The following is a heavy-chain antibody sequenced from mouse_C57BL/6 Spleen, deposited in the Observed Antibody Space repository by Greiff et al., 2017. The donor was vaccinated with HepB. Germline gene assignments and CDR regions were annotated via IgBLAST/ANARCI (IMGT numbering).Heavy chain of an antibody. Sequence: QVQLKQPGAELVRPGSSVKLSCKASGYTFTSYWMHWVKQRPIQGLEWIGNIDPSDSETHYNQKFKDKATLTVDKSSSTAYMQLSSLTSEDSAVYYCASSSGYSYYAMDYWGQGTSVTVSS. D-gene: IGHD3-2*02. J-gene: IGHJ4*01. CDR1: GYTFTSYW. CDR2: IDPSDSET. CDR3: ASSSGYSYYAMDY. V-gene: IGHV1-52*01.